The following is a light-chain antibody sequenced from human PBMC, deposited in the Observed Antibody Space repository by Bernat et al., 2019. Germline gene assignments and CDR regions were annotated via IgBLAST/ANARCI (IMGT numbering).Light chain of an antibody. CDR3: HQHSGDSS. CDR1: QSVATW. J-gene: IGKJ4*01. Sequence: DIQMTQSPSTLSASVRDRVTITCRASQSVATWLAWYQQKAGKAPKLLIYRASILGSGVPSRFSGSGSGTEFTLIINSLQPDDSATYYCHQHSGDSSFGGVTKVEIK. CDR2: RAS. V-gene: IGKV1-5*03.